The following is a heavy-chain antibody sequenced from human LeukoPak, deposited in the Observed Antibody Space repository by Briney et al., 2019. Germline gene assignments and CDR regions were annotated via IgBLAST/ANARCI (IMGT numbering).Heavy chain of an antibody. CDR3: AKGYYDSSGYYRPDAFDI. Sequence: GGSLRLSCVVSGFTFSDFHMSWLRQAPGKGREWISYITNSGSDIEYADSVKGRFTISRDNSKNTLYLQMNSLRAEDTAVYYCAKGYYDSSGYYRPDAFDIWGQGKMVTVSS. V-gene: IGHV3-11*01. CDR1: GFTFSDFH. J-gene: IGHJ3*02. CDR2: ITNSGSDI. D-gene: IGHD3-22*01.